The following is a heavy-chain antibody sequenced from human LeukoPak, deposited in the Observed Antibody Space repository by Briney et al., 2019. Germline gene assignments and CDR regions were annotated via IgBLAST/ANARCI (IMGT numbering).Heavy chain of an antibody. V-gene: IGHV3-7*01. CDR2: IKKDGSEK. CDR3: ASKTYYYDSSGYYYFDY. D-gene: IGHD3-22*01. J-gene: IGHJ4*02. CDR1: GFTFSSYW. Sequence: GGSLRLSCAASGFTFSSYWMSWVRQAPGKGLEWVANIKKDGSEKYYVDSVKGRFTISRDNAKNSLYLQMNSLRAEDTAVYYCASKTYYYDSSGYYYFDYWGQGTLVTVSS.